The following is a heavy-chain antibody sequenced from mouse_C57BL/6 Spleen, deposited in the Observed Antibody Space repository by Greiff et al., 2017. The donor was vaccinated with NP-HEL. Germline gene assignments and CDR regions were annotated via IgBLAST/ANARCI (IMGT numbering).Heavy chain of an antibody. CDR1: GFTFSSYA. V-gene: IGHV5-9-1*02. CDR2: ISSGGDYI. J-gene: IGHJ4*01. CDR3: TRDRFYYGNYAYAMDY. D-gene: IGHD2-1*01. Sequence: EVKVVESGEGLVKPGGSLKLSCAASGFTFSSYAMSWVRQTPEKRLEWVAYISSGGDYIYYADTVKGRFTISRDNARNTPYLQMSSLKSEDTAMYYCTRDRFYYGNYAYAMDYWGQGTSVTVSS.